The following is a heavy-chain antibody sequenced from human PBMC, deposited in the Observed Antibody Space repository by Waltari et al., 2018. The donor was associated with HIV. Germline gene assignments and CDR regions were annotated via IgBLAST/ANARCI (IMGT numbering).Heavy chain of an antibody. Sequence: QVQLQESGPGLVKSSQTLSLPCTVSGGPLSSGNYYWNWIRQHPGKGLEWIGYIQHSGSTYYNPSLKSRVSISVNTSKNQFSLNLTSVTAADTAVYYCARVSDSYGTVFEYWGQGTLVSVSS. CDR3: ARVSDSYGTVFEY. D-gene: IGHD3-10*01. J-gene: IGHJ4*02. V-gene: IGHV4-31*03. CDR1: GGPLSSGNYY. CDR2: IQHSGST.